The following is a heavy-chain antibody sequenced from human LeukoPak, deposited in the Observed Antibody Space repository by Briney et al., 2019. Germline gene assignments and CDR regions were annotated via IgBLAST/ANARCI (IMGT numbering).Heavy chain of an antibody. CDR2: ISGNNDNP. D-gene: IGHD2-2*01. CDR3: ARDGTSTDDY. J-gene: IGHJ4*02. CDR1: GYTFSNFG. V-gene: IGHV1-18*01. Sequence: ASVRVSCKTSGYTFSNFGINWVRQVPGQGLVWMGWISGNNDNPNYGQKFQGRFAVTTDSSTTTAYMELRNLTFDDTAVYYCARDGTSTDDYWGQGTLVTVSS.